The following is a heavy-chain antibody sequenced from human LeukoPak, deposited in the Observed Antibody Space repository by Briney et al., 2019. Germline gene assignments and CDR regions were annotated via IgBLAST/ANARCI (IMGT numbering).Heavy chain of an antibody. V-gene: IGHV1-18*01. J-gene: IGHJ6*03. CDR2: ISAYNGNT. Sequence: GASVKVSCKASGYIFTTNGISWVRQAPGQGREWMGWISAYNGNTNYAQKVQGRVTMSTDTSTSTAYMELRSLRSDDTAVYYCARTLSYKYYMDVWGKGTTVTVSS. CDR3: ARTLSYKYYMDV. CDR1: GYIFTTNG. D-gene: IGHD1-14*01.